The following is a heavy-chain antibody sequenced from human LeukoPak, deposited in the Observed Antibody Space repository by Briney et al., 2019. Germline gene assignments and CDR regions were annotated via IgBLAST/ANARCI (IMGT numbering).Heavy chain of an antibody. D-gene: IGHD3-22*01. CDR1: GFTFSSYA. CDR3: ASVPAFYYDSSGYYPAYLDY. V-gene: IGHV3-23*01. Sequence: GGSLRLSCAASGFTFSSYAMSWVRQAPGKGLEWVSAISGSGGSTYYADSVKGRFTISRDNSKNTLYLQMNSLRAEDTAVYYCASVPAFYYDSSGYYPAYLDYWGQGTLVTVSS. J-gene: IGHJ4*02. CDR2: ISGSGGST.